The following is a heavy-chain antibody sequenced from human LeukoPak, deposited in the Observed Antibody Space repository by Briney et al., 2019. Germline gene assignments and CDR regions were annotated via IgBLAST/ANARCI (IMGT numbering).Heavy chain of an antibody. Sequence: SETLSLACSVSGGSISGTSYCWGWIRQPPGKGPEWIGSHYHTGRIYHNPSLNSRVTISVDTSKNQFSLKLSSVTDADTAVYYCARDGSDNWGLFDNWGRGTLVTVSS. J-gene: IGHJ4*02. D-gene: IGHD1-1*01. CDR3: ARDGSDNWGLFDN. CDR2: HYHTGRI. V-gene: IGHV4-39*07. CDR1: GGSISGTSYC.